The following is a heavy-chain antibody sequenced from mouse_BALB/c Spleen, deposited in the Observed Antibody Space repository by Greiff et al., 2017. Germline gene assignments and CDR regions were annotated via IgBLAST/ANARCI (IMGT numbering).Heavy chain of an antibody. CDR2: ISSGGSYT. Sequence: EVQRVESGGGLVKPGGSLKLSCAASGFTFSSYAMSWVRQSPEKRLEWVAEISSGGSYTYYPDTVTGRFTISRDNAKNTLYLEMSSLRSEDTAMYYCARDLGTPYYYAMDYWGQGTSVTVSS. CDR3: ARDLGTPYYYAMDY. J-gene: IGHJ4*01. D-gene: IGHD3-3*01. V-gene: IGHV5-9-4*01. CDR1: GFTFSSYA.